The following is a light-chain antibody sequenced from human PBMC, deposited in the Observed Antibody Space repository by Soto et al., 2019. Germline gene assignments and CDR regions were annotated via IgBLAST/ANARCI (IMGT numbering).Light chain of an antibody. V-gene: IGLV1-40*01. CDR2: VNN. J-gene: IGLJ1*01. Sequence: QSVLTQPPSVSGAPGQRVTISCTGSSSSIGAGYDVHWYQQLPGTAPKLLIYVNNNRPSGVPDRFSGSTSGTSASLAITGLRAEDEADYYCQSYDSSLSGYVFGTGTKVT. CDR3: QSYDSSLSGYV. CDR1: SSSIGAGYD.